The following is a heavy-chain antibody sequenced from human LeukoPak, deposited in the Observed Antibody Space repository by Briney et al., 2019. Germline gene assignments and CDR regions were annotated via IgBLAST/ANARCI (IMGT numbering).Heavy chain of an antibody. CDR1: VVTFSSYT. V-gene: IGHV3-23*01. CDR2: ISGSGGST. D-gene: IGHD3-10*01. Sequence: GGSLRLSSAPSVVTFSSYTMSWVRQAPGKGLEWGSAISGSGGSTYYADSVKGRFTISRDNSKNTMYLQMNSLRAEDTAVYYCAKDYGSGSYYPPRLDYWGQGTLVTVSS. CDR3: AKDYGSGSYYPPRLDY. J-gene: IGHJ4*02.